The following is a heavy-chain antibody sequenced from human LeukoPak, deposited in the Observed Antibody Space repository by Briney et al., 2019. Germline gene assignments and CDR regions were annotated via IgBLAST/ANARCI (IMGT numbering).Heavy chain of an antibody. CDR2: IKSKTDGGTT. CDR3: TTEKVGQLVPYGEY. J-gene: IGHJ4*02. Sequence: PGGSLRLSCAASGFTFSNAWMSWVRQAPGKGLEWVGRIKSKTDGGTTDYAAPVKGRFTISRDDSKNTLYLQMNSLKTEDTAVYYCTTEKVGQLVPYGEYWGQGTLVTVSS. V-gene: IGHV3-15*01. CDR1: GFTFSNAW. D-gene: IGHD6-13*01.